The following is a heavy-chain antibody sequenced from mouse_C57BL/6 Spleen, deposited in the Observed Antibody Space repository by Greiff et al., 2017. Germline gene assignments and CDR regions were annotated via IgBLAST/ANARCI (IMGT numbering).Heavy chain of an antibody. Sequence: DVKLVESGGGLVKPGGSLKLSCAASGFTFSSYAMSWVRQTPEKRLEWVATISDGGSYTYYPDNVKGRFTISRDNAKNNLYLQMSHLKSEDTAMYYCARGGYYYGSTYFDYWGQGTTLTVSS. V-gene: IGHV5-4*03. D-gene: IGHD1-1*01. CDR1: GFTFSSYA. CDR2: ISDGGSYT. J-gene: IGHJ2*01. CDR3: ARGGYYYGSTYFDY.